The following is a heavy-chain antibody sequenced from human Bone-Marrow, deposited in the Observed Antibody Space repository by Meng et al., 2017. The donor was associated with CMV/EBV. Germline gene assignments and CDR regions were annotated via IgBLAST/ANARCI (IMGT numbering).Heavy chain of an antibody. V-gene: IGHV4-61*01. Sequence: GSLRLSCTVSGGSVSSGSYYWSWIRQPPGKGLEWIGYIYYSGSTNYNPSLKSRVTISVDTSKNQFSLKLSSVTAADTAVYYCARQSGGSHFDYWGQGTLVTVSS. CDR2: IYYSGST. J-gene: IGHJ4*02. CDR3: ARQSGGSHFDY. CDR1: GGSVSSGSYY.